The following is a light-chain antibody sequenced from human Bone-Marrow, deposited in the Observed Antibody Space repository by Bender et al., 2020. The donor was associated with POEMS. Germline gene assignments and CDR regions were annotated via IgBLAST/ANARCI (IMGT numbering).Light chain of an antibody. V-gene: IGLV1-44*01. Sequence: QSVLTKPPSASGTPGQRVNISCSGGSSNIGAHAVNWYQHLPGTAPKLLIYSSHRRPSEVPDRFSGSRSGTSASLAISGLQSEDEADYYCAVWDDSLNGWVFGGGTKLTVL. CDR2: SSH. J-gene: IGLJ3*02. CDR1: SSNIGAHA. CDR3: AVWDDSLNGWV.